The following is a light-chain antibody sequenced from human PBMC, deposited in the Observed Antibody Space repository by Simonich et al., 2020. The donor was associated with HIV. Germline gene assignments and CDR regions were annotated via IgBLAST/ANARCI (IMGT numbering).Light chain of an antibody. J-gene: IGKJ1*01. CDR2: WAS. Sequence: DIVMTQSPDSLAVSLGERATINCKSSQSVLYSSNNKNYLAWYQQKPGQPPNLLIYWASTRESGVPDRFSASGSGTDFTLTISSLQPDDFATYFCQQYNSYTWTFGQGTKVEIK. V-gene: IGKV4-1*01. CDR3: QQYNSYTWT. CDR1: QSVLYSSNNKNY.